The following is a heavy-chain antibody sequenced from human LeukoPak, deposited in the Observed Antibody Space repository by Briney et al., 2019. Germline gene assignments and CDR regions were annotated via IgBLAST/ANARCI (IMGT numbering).Heavy chain of an antibody. D-gene: IGHD3-10*01. Sequence: PGGSLRLSCAASGFTFSSYSMNWVRQAPGKGLEWDSYITSSGSAVYYADSVKGRFTISRDNAKNSLYLQMNSLRAEDTAVYYCARAHYYYGSGSYYLGGIDYWGQGTLVTVSS. J-gene: IGHJ4*02. CDR2: ITSSGSAV. CDR3: ARAHYYYGSGSYYLGGIDY. V-gene: IGHV3-48*04. CDR1: GFTFSSYS.